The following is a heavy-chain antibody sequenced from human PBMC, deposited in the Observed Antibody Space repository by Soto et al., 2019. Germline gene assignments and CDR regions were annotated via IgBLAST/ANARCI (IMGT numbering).Heavy chain of an antibody. V-gene: IGHV4-30-2*01. CDR3: ARASCRDRYTFCAFDI. Sequence: SETLSLTCVVSGGALSTYGYSWNWIRQPPGKGLEWIGYIYHSGSTYYNPSLKSRVTMSLDRSNNQFSLRLNSVTAADTAVYYCARASCRDRYTFCAFDIWGQGTVVTVSS. CDR2: IYHSGST. J-gene: IGHJ3*02. CDR1: GGALSTYGYS. D-gene: IGHD1-26*01.